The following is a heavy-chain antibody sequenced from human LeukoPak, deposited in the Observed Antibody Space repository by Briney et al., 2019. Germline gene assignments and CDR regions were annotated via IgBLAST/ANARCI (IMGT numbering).Heavy chain of an antibody. CDR2: IHHTGST. CDR3: AANGYYTIEY. Sequence: GSLRLSCAASGLTFSIHWMNWVRQPPGKGLEWIGEIHHTGSTNYNPSLKSRVTISVDKSKNQFSLNFNSMSAADSAVYYCAANGYYTIEYWGQGTLVTVSS. D-gene: IGHD1-26*01. J-gene: IGHJ4*02. CDR1: GLTFSIHW. V-gene: IGHV4-4*02.